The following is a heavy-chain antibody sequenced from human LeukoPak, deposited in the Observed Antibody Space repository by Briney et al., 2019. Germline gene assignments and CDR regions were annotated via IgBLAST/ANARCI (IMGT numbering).Heavy chain of an antibody. Sequence: ASVKVSCKVSGYTLTELSMHWVRQAPGKGLAWMGGFDPEDGETIYAQKFQGRVTMTEDTSTDTAYMELSSLRSEDTAVYYCATIVVGPATAMGFDPWGQGTLVTVSS. V-gene: IGHV1-24*01. CDR2: FDPEDGET. D-gene: IGHD2-2*01. CDR3: ATIVVGPATAMGFDP. CDR1: GYTLTELS. J-gene: IGHJ5*02.